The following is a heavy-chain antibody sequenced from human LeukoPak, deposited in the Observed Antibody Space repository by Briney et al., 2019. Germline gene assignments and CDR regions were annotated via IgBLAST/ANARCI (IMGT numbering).Heavy chain of an antibody. CDR1: GFTFTDHY. CDR3: ARDFDWGPDY. D-gene: IGHD3-9*01. V-gene: IGHV1-2*02. Sequence: ASVKASCTTSGFTFTDHYFHWVRQAPGQGLEWMGWINGKRGDTNYAQKFQDRVTMTRDTSISTFYIQLSSLTADDTAVYYCARDFDWGPDYWGQGTLVTVSS. CDR2: INGKRGDT. J-gene: IGHJ4*02.